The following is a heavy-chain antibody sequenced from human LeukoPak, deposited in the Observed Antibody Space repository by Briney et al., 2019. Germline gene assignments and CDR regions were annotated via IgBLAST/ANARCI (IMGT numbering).Heavy chain of an antibody. Sequence: ASVKVSCKAFGGSFSSEAISWVRQAPGQGLEWMGRIIPIFGTANYAQKFQGRVTITTDESTSTAYMELSSLRSEDTAVYYCARAPTLHITGTLEFDYWGQGTLVTVSS. CDR2: IIPIFGTA. CDR3: ARAPTLHITGTLEFDY. V-gene: IGHV1-69*05. D-gene: IGHD1-20*01. J-gene: IGHJ4*02. CDR1: GGSFSSEA.